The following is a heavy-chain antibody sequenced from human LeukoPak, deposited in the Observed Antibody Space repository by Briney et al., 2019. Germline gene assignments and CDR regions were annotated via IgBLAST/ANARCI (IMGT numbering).Heavy chain of an antibody. CDR3: ARGEDGELSFDH. CDR1: GFTFSSYA. Sequence: PGGSLRLSCAASGFTFSSYAMHWVRQAPGKGLEWVAVISYDGSNKYYADSVKGRFTISRDNSKNTLYLQMNSLRAEDTAVYYCARGEDGELSFDHWGQGTLVTVSS. V-gene: IGHV3-30-3*01. J-gene: IGHJ4*02. CDR2: ISYDGSNK. D-gene: IGHD3-16*02.